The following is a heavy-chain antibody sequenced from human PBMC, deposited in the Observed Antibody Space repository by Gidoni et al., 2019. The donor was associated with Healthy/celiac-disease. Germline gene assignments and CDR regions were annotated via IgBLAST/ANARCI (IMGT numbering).Heavy chain of an antibody. CDR3: AREDSGVLDY. CDR1: GFTVSSNY. D-gene: IGHD3-10*01. CDR2: IYSGGST. V-gene: IGHV3-53*04. J-gene: IGHJ4*02. Sequence: EVQLVESGGGLVQPGGSLRLSCAASGFTVSSNYMSWVRQAPGKGLEWVSVIYSGGSTYYADSVKGRFTIARHNSKNTLYLQMNSLRAEDTAVYYCAREDSGVLDYWGQGTLVTVSS.